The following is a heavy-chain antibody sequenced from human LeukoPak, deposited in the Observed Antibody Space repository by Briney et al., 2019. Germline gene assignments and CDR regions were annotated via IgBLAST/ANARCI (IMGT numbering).Heavy chain of an antibody. V-gene: IGHV4-4*07. D-gene: IGHD6-13*01. J-gene: IGHJ4*02. CDR1: GGSISSYY. CDR2: VYSTEIT. Sequence: SETLSPTCTVSGGSISSYYWSWIRQPPGKRLEWIGRVYSTEITYYNPSLQGRVTISVDTSKNQFSLRLSSVTAADSAVYFCVRESSWSQTYFDHWGQGTLVIVSS. CDR3: VRESSWSQTYFDH.